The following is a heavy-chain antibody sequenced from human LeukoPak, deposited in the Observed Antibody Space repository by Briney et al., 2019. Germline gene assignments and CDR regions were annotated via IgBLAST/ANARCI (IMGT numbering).Heavy chain of an antibody. J-gene: IGHJ3*02. V-gene: IGHV3-23*01. D-gene: IGHD3-22*01. CDR3: AKFTRGIVGGDAFDI. Sequence: GGSLRLSCAASGFIFSSYAMSWVRQAPGKGLEWVSAISGSGGSTYYADSVKGRFTISRDNSKNTLYLQMNSLRAEDTAVYYCAKFTRGIVGGDAFDIWGQGTMVTVSS. CDR1: GFIFSSYA. CDR2: ISGSGGST.